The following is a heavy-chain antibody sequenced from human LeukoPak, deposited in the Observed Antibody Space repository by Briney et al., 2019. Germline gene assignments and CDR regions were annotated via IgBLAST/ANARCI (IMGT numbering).Heavy chain of an antibody. CDR2: IYYAGDT. D-gene: IGHD4-17*01. CDR1: GGSISSRGHY. Sequence: SETLSLTCTVSGGSISSRGHYWGWIRQPPGKGLEWIGSIYYAGDTYYNPSLKSRVAISVDTSKNQFSLNLSSVTDADTAVYYCARHVVAYDYGDYWGQGTLVTVSS. CDR3: ARHVVAYDYGDY. J-gene: IGHJ4*02. V-gene: IGHV4-39*01.